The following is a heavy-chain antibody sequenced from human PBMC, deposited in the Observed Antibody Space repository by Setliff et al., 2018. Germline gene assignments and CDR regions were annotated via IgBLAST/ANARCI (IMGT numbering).Heavy chain of an antibody. V-gene: IGHV4-39*01. CDR3: ARTGTYRYFDY. Sequence: PSETLSLTCTVSGASISSGTYYWAWIRQPPGKGLEWIGRTHYRGTTYSNASLASRLTISVDTAKNQFSLKLTSVTAADTAVYYCARTGTYRYFDYSGQGTRVTVSS. D-gene: IGHD1-1*01. CDR2: THYRGTT. J-gene: IGHJ4*02. CDR1: GASISSGTYY.